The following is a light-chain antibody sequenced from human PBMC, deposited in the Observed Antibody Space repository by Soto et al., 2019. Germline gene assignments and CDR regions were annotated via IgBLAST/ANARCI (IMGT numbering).Light chain of an antibody. CDR3: QQFGGALT. Sequence: ESVLTHSTGTLSVSPGELSTLACRATQRVGRSGFPCYQQKPGQAPRLLIYVTSTRAAGIPDNFNATRAAGIPDRFSGSGFGTEFTLTISRVEPEDFAVYFCQQFGGALTFGPGTKVDIK. CDR1: QRVGRSG. CDR2: VTS. V-gene: IGKV3-20*01. J-gene: IGKJ3*01.